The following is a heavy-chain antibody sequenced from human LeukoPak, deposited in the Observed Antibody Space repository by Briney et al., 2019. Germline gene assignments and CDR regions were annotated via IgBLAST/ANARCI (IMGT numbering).Heavy chain of an antibody. CDR2: ISSSGSTI. CDR1: GFTFSTYE. D-gene: IGHD6-25*01. V-gene: IGHV3-48*03. Sequence: PGGSLRLSCAASGFTFSTYEMNWVCQAPGKGLEWVSYISSSGSTIYYADSVKGRFTISRDNAKNSLYLQMNSLRAEDTAVYYCARDGDLTPAVPFDYWGQGTLVTVFS. CDR3: ARDGDLTPAVPFDY. J-gene: IGHJ4*02.